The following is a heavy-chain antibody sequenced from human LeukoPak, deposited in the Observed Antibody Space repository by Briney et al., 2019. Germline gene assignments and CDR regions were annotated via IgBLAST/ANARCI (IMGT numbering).Heavy chain of an antibody. CDR1: GGSISSYY. CDR2: IYTSGST. V-gene: IGHV4-4*07. Sequence: SETLSLTCTVSGGSISSYYWSWIRQPAGKGLEWIGRIYTSGSTNYNPSLKSRVTMSVDTSKNQFSLKLSSVTAADTAVYYCARDRENWNDIKYYFDYWGQGTLVTVSS. D-gene: IGHD1-1*01. J-gene: IGHJ4*02. CDR3: ARDRENWNDIKYYFDY.